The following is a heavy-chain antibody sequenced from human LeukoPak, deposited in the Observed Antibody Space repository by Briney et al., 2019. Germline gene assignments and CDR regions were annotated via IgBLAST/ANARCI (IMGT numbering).Heavy chain of an antibody. Sequence: GGSLRLSCAASGLTVTSNYMSWVRQAPGKGLDWVSLIYSGGTTYFAASVKGRFTISRDNSKNTVSLQMNSLRAEDTAVYYCARYYYDRSGYPYYLDYWGQGTMVTVSS. CDR3: ARYYYDRSGYPYYLDY. CDR1: GLTVTSNY. CDR2: IYSGGTT. J-gene: IGHJ4*02. D-gene: IGHD3-22*01. V-gene: IGHV3-53*01.